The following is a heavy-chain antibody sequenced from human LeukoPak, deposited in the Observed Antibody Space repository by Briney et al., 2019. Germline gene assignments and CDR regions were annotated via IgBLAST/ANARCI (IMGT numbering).Heavy chain of an antibody. CDR1: RFTFSSYS. CDR3: ARGGGTTRGGYYYYGMDV. J-gene: IGHJ6*02. V-gene: IGHV3-21*01. Sequence: GGSLRLSCAASRFTFSSYSMNWVRQAPGKGLEWVSSISSSSSYIYYADSVKGRFTISRDNAKNSLYLQMNSLRAEDTAVYYCARGGGTTRGGYYYYGMDVWGQGTTVTVS. CDR2: ISSSSSYI. D-gene: IGHD1-1*01.